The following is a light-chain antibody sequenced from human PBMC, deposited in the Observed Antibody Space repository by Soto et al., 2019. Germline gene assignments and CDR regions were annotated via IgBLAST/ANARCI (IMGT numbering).Light chain of an antibody. CDR1: SSDVGGYNY. J-gene: IGLJ1*01. Sequence: QSVLTQPPSASGSPGQSVTISCAGTSSDVGGYNYVSWYQQYPGKVPKLMIYEVSERPSGVPDRFSGSKSGNTAFLTVSGLQAEDAADYYCLSYADTAYVFGTGTKLTVL. V-gene: IGLV2-8*01. CDR2: EVS. CDR3: LSYADTAYV.